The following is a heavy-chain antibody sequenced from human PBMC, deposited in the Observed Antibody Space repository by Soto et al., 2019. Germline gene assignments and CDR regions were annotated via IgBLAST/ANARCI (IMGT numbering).Heavy chain of an antibody. CDR1: GYTFTSYG. Sequence: ASVKVSCKASGYTFTSYGISWVRQAPGEGLEWMGWISAYNGNTNYAQKLQGRVTMTTDTSTSTAYMELRSLRSDDTAVYYCARVQGIAVAGTGYWFDPWGQGTLVTVSS. J-gene: IGHJ5*02. CDR2: ISAYNGNT. CDR3: ARVQGIAVAGTGYWFDP. D-gene: IGHD6-19*01. V-gene: IGHV1-18*04.